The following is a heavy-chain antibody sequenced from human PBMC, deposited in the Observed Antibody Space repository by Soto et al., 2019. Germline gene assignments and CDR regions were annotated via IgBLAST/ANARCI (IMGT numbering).Heavy chain of an antibody. CDR2: MSIGDAKT. Sequence: GGSLRLSCAASGFTFRYYSMAWVRQTPEKGLEWVSGMSIGDAKTFYLDSVRGRFTVSRDSVKNTVDLQMNSLRAEDTALYYCARWDGYADLWGPGTLVTVSS. J-gene: IGHJ4*02. CDR1: GFTFRYYS. D-gene: IGHD5-12*01. V-gene: IGHV3-23*01. CDR3: ARWDGYADL.